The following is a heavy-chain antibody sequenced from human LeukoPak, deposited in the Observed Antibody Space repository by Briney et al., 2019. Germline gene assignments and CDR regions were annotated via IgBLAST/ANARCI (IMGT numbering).Heavy chain of an antibody. J-gene: IGHJ4*02. CDR1: GFTFSSYA. V-gene: IGHV3-23*01. CDR3: AKYEYYYDSSGYPDSYYFDY. CDR2: ISGSGGST. Sequence: GGSLGLSCAASGFTFSSYAMSWVRQAPGKGLEWVSAISGSGGSTYYADSVKGRFTISRDNSKNTLYLQMNSLRAEDTAVYYCAKYEYYYDSSGYPDSYYFDYWGQGTLVTVSS. D-gene: IGHD3-22*01.